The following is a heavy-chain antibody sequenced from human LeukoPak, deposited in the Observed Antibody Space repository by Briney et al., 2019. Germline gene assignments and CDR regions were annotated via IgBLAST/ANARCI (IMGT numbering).Heavy chain of an antibody. CDR3: ARSAGIAATIVLGY. CDR1: GFTFSNYA. V-gene: IGHV3-66*01. D-gene: IGHD5-12*01. CDR2: IYSGGST. J-gene: IGHJ4*02. Sequence: GGSLRLSCAASGFTFSNYAMSWVRQAPGKGLEWVSLIYSGGSTYYADSVKGRFTISRDNSKNTLYLQMNSLRAEDTAVYYCARSAGIAATIVLGYWGQGTLVTVSS.